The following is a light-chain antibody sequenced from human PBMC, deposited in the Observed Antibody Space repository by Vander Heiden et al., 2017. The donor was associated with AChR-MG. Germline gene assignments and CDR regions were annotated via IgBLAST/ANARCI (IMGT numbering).Light chain of an antibody. CDR3: HQYYSTPWT. J-gene: IGKJ1*01. Sequence: DIVMTQSPDSLTVSLGDRATINCKSSQSVLYSSKNKNYLAWYQQKPGQPPKLLIYWASTRESGVPDRFSGSGSGTDFTLTISSLQAEDVAVYYCHQYYSTPWTFGQGTKVEIK. V-gene: IGKV4-1*01. CDR1: QSVLYSSKNKNY. CDR2: WAS.